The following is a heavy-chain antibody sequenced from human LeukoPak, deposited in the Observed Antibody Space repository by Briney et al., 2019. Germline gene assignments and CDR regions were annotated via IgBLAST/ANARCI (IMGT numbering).Heavy chain of an antibody. CDR3: ARGHIVVVTAIKERWFDP. Sequence: ASVKVSCKASGYTFTSYDISWVRQATGQGLEWMGWMNPNSGNTGYAQKFQGRVTMTRDTSISTAYMELSRLRSDDTAVYYCARGHIVVVTAIKERWFDPWGQGTLVTVSS. D-gene: IGHD2-21*02. CDR2: MNPNSGNT. J-gene: IGHJ5*02. CDR1: GYTFTSYD. V-gene: IGHV1-8*01.